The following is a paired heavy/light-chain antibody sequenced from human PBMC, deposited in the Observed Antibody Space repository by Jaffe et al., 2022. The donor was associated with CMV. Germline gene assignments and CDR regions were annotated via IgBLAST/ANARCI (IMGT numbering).Light chain of an antibody. Sequence: DVVLTQSPLSLPVTLGQPASISCRSSQSLVHSDGNTYLNWFQQRPGQSPRRLFYKVSNRDSGVPDRFSGSGSGTDFTLKISRVEAEDVGVYYCMQGTHWPPVTFGGGTKVEIK. V-gene: IGKV2-30*02. J-gene: IGKJ4*01. CDR3: MQGTHWPPVT. CDR2: KVS. CDR1: QSLVHSDGNTY.
Heavy chain of an antibody. J-gene: IGHJ4*02. Sequence: EVQLVESGGGLVQPGESLRLSCAASGFTFSKFWMTWARQAPGKGLEWVATIKEDGSEKYYMDSVEGRFTISRDNAKNSLYLQMNSLRVEDTAVYYCARQRTVDYWGQGILVTVSP. CDR3: ARQRTVDY. CDR2: IKEDGSEK. CDR1: GFTFSKFW. V-gene: IGHV3-7*01. D-gene: IGHD4-17*01.